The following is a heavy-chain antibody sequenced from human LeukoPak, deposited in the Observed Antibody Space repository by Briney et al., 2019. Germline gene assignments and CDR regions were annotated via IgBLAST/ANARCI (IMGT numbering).Heavy chain of an antibody. Sequence: GGSLRLSCAASGFTLSGSAMHWVRQASGKGLEWVGRIRSKANSYATAYAASVKGRFTISRDDSKNTAYLQMNSLKTEDTAVYYCTSTKPNYDILTGSAYYYYGMDVWGKGTTVTVSS. CDR1: GFTLSGSA. D-gene: IGHD3-9*01. J-gene: IGHJ6*04. V-gene: IGHV3-73*01. CDR2: IRSKANSYAT. CDR3: TSTKPNYDILTGSAYYYYGMDV.